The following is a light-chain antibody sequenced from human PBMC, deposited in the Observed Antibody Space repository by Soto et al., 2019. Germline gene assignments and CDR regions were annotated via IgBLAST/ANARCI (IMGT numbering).Light chain of an antibody. Sequence: EIVLTQSPGTLSLSPGERATLSCRASQSVSSSYLAWYQQKPGQAPRLLIYGASSRATGIPDRISGSGSGTDFTLTISSLQPEDFPLYYCQQYGSSPYTFGQGTKLEIK. V-gene: IGKV3-20*01. CDR2: GAS. J-gene: IGKJ2*01. CDR1: QSVSSSY. CDR3: QQYGSSPYT.